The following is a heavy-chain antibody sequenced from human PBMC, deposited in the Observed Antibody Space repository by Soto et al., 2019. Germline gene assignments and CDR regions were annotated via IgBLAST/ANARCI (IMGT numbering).Heavy chain of an antibody. CDR1: GFTFSSYG. V-gene: IGHV3-30*18. J-gene: IGHJ6*02. Sequence: PGGSLRLSCAASGFTFSSYGMHWVRQAPGKGLEWVAVISYEGSNKYYADSEKGRFTISRDNSKNKLYLQMNSQRAEDTALYYCAKDSGVMIPYYYYGMDVWGQGTTVTVSS. CDR2: ISYEGSNK. CDR3: AKDSGVMIPYYYYGMDV. D-gene: IGHD3-16*01.